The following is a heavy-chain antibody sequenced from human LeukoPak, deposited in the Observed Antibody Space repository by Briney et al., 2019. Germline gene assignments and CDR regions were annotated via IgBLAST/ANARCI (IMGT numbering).Heavy chain of an antibody. J-gene: IGHJ3*02. CDR3: ARDYYDSSGYYKGAFDI. CDR2: IYYTGST. D-gene: IGHD3-22*01. V-gene: IGHV4-31*03. Sequence: SETLSLTCTVSGGSISSDGYYWSWIRQHPGKGLEWIGYIYYTGSTYYNPSLMGRITISLDTSKNQFSLKLSSVTAADTAVYYCARDYYDSSGYYKGAFDIWGQGTMVTVSS. CDR1: GGSISSDGYY.